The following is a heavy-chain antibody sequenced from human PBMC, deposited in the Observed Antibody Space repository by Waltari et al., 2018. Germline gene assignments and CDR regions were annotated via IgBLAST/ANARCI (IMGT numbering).Heavy chain of an antibody. Sequence: QVQLQESGPGLVKPSETLSLTCTGSGGSISSYYWSWIRQPPGKGLEWIGYIYYSGSTNYNPSLKSRVTISVDTSKNQFSLKLSSVTAADTAVYYCARQIVGATIDYWGQGTLVTVSS. CDR2: IYYSGST. CDR1: GGSISSYY. CDR3: ARQIVGATIDY. V-gene: IGHV4-59*01. D-gene: IGHD1-26*01. J-gene: IGHJ4*02.